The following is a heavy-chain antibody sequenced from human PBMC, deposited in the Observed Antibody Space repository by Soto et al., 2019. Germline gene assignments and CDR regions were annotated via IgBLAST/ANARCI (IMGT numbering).Heavy chain of an antibody. J-gene: IGHJ6*02. Sequence: LSLTCTVSGGSISGYYWSWIRQPPGKGLEWIGYMYKTGSTVYNPSFKSRVTISVDTSKNQFSLKLNSVTAADTVVYYCARHSPPFFYGSGPWDVWGQGTTVTVSS. CDR1: GGSISGYY. D-gene: IGHD3-10*01. CDR2: MYKTGST. CDR3: ARHSPPFFYGSGPWDV. V-gene: IGHV4-59*01.